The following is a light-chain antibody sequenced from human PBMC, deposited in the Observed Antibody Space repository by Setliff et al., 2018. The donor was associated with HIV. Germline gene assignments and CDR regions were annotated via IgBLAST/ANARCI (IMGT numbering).Light chain of an antibody. Sequence: QSVLTQPPSASGTPGQRVTISCSGSSSNIGSNTVNWYQQLPGTAPKLLIYTNNQRPSGVPDRFSGSKSGTSASLAISGLQSEDEADYYCAAWDDSLNGRYVFGSGPRPPS. CDR3: AAWDDSLNGRYV. J-gene: IGLJ1*01. CDR1: SSNIGSNT. V-gene: IGLV1-44*01. CDR2: TNN.